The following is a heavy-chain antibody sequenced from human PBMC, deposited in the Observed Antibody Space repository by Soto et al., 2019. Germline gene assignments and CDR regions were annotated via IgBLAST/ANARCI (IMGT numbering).Heavy chain of an antibody. CDR2: LISNTAGGTT. V-gene: IGHV3-15*07. CDR3: TTDPVTMIVVVPSSG. J-gene: IGHJ4*02. D-gene: IGHD3-22*01. Sequence: PGGSLRLSCAASGFTFSNAWMNRVRQGPGQGQTQVGRLISNTAGGTTEYDAPVNGKFTISRDDSTNTLYLQMNSLKTEDTAVYYCTTDPVTMIVVVPSSGWGQGTLVTVSS. CDR1: GFTFSNAW.